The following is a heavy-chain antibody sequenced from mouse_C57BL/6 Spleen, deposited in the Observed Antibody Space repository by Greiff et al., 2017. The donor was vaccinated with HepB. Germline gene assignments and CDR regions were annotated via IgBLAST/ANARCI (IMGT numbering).Heavy chain of an antibody. CDR2: INPNYGTT. CDR3: ARRAYYSNYSAMDY. J-gene: IGHJ4*01. Sequence: VQLKESGPELVKPGASVKISCKASGYSFTDYNMNWVKQSNGKSLEWIGVINPNYGTTSYNQKFKGKATLTVDQSSSTAYMQLNSLTSEDSAVYYCARRAYYSNYSAMDYWGQGTSVTVSS. V-gene: IGHV1-39*01. CDR1: GYSFTDYN. D-gene: IGHD2-5*01.